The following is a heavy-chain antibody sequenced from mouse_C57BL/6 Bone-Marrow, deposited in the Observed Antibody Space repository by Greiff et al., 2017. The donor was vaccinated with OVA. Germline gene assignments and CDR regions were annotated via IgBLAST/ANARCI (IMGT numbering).Heavy chain of an antibody. Sequence: EVQLQQSGPGLVKPSQTVFLTCTVTGISITTGNYRWSWIRQFPGNKLEWIGYIYYSGTTTYNPSLTSRTTITRDTPKNQFFLEMNSLTAEDTATYYCARDHEDYAMDYWGQGTSVTVSS. V-gene: IGHV3-5*01. CDR3: ARDHEDYAMDY. J-gene: IGHJ4*01. CDR2: IYYSGTT. CDR1: GISITTGNYR.